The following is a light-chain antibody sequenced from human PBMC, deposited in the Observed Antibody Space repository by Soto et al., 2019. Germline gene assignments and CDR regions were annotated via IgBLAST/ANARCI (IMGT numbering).Light chain of an antibody. CDR2: DAS. CDR1: QSVSSY. Sequence: EIVLTQSPATLSLSPGERATLSCRASQSVSSYLAWYQQKPGQAPRLLLYDASNRATGIPARFSGSWSVTDFTLTISSLEPEDFAVYYCQQRSNWPLTFGGGTKVEIK. J-gene: IGKJ4*01. CDR3: QQRSNWPLT. V-gene: IGKV3-11*01.